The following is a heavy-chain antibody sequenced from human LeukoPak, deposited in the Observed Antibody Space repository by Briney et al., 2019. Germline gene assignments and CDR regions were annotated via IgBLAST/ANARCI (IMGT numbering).Heavy chain of an antibody. CDR1: GYTITGYY. D-gene: IGHD3-16*02. V-gene: IGHV1-2*02. CDR3: ARDDYVWGSYRYDLDY. J-gene: IGHJ4*02. CDR2: INPNSGGT. Sequence: ASVKVSCKASGYTITGYYMHWVRQAPEQGLEWMGWINPNSGGTNYAQKFQGRVTMTRDTSISTAYMELSRLRSDDTAVYYCARDDYVWGSYRYDLDYWGQGTLVTVSS.